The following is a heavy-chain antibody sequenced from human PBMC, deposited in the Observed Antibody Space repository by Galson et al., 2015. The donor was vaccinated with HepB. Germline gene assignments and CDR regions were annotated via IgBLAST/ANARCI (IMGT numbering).Heavy chain of an antibody. Sequence: SLRLSCAASGFIFSNYAMHWVRQAPGKGLEWVTVISHDGTGKDYADSVKGRFTISRDNSKNTLYLQMNSLRLEDTAVYYCGRVGYNSGWGCDYWGQGTLVTVSS. V-gene: IGHV3-30*04. CDR1: GFIFSNYA. D-gene: IGHD5-12*01. CDR2: ISHDGTGK. CDR3: GRVGYNSGWGCDY. J-gene: IGHJ4*02.